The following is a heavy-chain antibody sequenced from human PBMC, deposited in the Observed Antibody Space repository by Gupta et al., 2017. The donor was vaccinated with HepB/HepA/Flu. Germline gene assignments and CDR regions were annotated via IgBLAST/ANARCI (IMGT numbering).Heavy chain of an antibody. CDR2: INHSGST. J-gene: IGHJ4*02. CDR1: GGSFSGYY. CDR3: ARGVRGRGPYYFDY. D-gene: IGHD3-16*01. Sequence: QVQLQQWGAGLLKPSETLSLTCAVYGGSFSGYYWSWIRQPPGKGLEWIGEINHSGSTNYNPSLKSRVTISVDTSKNQFSLKLSSVTAADTAVYYCARGVRGRGPYYFDYWGQGTLVTVSS. V-gene: IGHV4-34*01.